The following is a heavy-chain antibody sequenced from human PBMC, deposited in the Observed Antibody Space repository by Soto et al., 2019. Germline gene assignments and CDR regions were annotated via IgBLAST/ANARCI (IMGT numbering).Heavy chain of an antibody. J-gene: IGHJ5*02. CDR2: IYYSGST. CDR3: ARTDTNWFDP. Sequence: SETLSLTCTVSGDSISGYYWSWIRQPPGKGLEWIGYIYYSGSTNYNPSLKSRVTISVDTSKNQFSLKLSSVTAADTAVYYCARTDTNWFDPWGQGTLVTVSS. V-gene: IGHV4-59*08. CDR1: GDSISGYY.